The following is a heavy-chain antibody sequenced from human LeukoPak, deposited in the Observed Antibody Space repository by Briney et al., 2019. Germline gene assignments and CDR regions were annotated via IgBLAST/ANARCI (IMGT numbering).Heavy chain of an antibody. CDR2: IYHSGST. CDR1: GGYIGSSNW. V-gene: IGHV4-4*02. J-gene: IGHJ4*02. D-gene: IGHD3-22*01. CDR3: ASDYDSSGFFDY. Sequence: SETLSLTCAVSGGYIGSSNWWSWVRQPPGKGLEWIGEIYHSGSTNYNPSLKSRVTISVDKSKNQFSLKLSSVTAADTAVYYCASDYDSSGFFDYWGQGTLVTVSS.